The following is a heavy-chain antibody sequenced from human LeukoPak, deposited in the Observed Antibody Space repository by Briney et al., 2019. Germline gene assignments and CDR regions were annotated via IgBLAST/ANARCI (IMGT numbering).Heavy chain of an antibody. CDR1: GFTFDDYG. J-gene: IGHJ5*02. V-gene: IGHV3-9*01. D-gene: IGHD3-22*01. CDR3: AKSYYDSSGYFGWFDP. Sequence: PGGSLRLSCAASGFTFDDYGMSWVRQAPGKGLEWVSGISWNSGSIGYADSVKGRFTISRDNAKNSLYLQMNSLRAEDTALYYCAKSYYDSSGYFGWFDPWGQGTLVTVSS. CDR2: ISWNSGSI.